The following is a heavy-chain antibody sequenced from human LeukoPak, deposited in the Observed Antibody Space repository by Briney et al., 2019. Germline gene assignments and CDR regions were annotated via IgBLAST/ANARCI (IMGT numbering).Heavy chain of an antibody. J-gene: IGHJ4*02. V-gene: IGHV3-7*01. CDR3: ARVGGRYSPLGY. Sequence: GGSLRLSCAASGFTFIIYWMSWVRQAPGKGLYWVANIKQDGSEKYYVDSVKGRFTISRDNDKNSLFLQMTSLGAEDTAVYYCARVGGRYSPLGYWGQGTLVTVSS. CDR2: IKQDGSEK. CDR1: GFTFIIYW. D-gene: IGHD3-16*02.